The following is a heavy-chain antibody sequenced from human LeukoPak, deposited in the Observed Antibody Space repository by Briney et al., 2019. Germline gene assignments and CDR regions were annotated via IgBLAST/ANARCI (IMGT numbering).Heavy chain of an antibody. Sequence: PSETLSLTCAVYGGSFSGYYRSWIRQPPGKGLEWIGEINHSGSTDYNPSLKSRVTISVDTSKNQFSLKLSSVTAADTAVYYCAKNYDFWSGPRVIGQSWFDPWGQGTLVTVSS. CDR2: INHSGST. J-gene: IGHJ5*02. D-gene: IGHD3-3*01. V-gene: IGHV4-34*01. CDR1: GGSFSGYY. CDR3: AKNYDFWSGPRVIGQSWFDP.